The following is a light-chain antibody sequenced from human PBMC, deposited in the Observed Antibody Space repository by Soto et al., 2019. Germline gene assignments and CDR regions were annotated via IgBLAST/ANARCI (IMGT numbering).Light chain of an antibody. CDR2: EVT. Sequence: QSVLTQPPSVSAAPGQKVTISCSGSRSDIGSNYVSWYQQFPGEAPKLLIFEVTNRPSGVSDRFSASKSGNTASLIISGLQAEDEAVYYCSSYAGSTFWIFGGGTKLTVL. CDR1: RSDIGSNY. V-gene: IGLV2-14*01. J-gene: IGLJ3*02. CDR3: SSYAGSTFWI.